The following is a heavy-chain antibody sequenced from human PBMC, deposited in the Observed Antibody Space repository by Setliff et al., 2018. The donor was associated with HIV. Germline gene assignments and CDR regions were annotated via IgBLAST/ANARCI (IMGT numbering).Heavy chain of an antibody. D-gene: IGHD5-18*01. CDR3: ARGTGSYGSDY. CDR2: IWTSGST. J-gene: IGHJ4*02. CDR1: GGSISSGSYY. Sequence: TLSLTCTVSGGSISSGSYYWSWIRQPAGRGLEWIGRIWTSGSTNYNPSLKSRVTISVDTSKNQFSLKLSSVTAADTAVYYCARGTGSYGSDYWGQGTLVTVSS. V-gene: IGHV4-61*02.